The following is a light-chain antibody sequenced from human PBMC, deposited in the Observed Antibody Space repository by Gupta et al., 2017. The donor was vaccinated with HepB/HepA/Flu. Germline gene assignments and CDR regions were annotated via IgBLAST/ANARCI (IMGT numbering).Light chain of an antibody. J-gene: IGLJ3*02. CDR2: GNN. CDR3: QSYYTTLSAVV. V-gene: IGLV1-40*01. Sequence: QSVLTQPPTVSGAPGQRVSILCNGVCSNIWAGYDVQWYQQLLGTAPKLLIYGNNNRPSGVPDRFFGPKSGTSASLAITGLQTEDEADYFCQSYYTTLSAVVFGGGTKLTVL. CDR1: CSNIWAGYD.